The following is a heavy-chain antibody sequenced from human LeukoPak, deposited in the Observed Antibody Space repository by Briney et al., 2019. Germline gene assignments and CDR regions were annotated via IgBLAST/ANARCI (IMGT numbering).Heavy chain of an antibody. CDR2: IYHSGST. Sequence: SETLSLTCTVSSGSISSSTYYWAWIRQPPGKGLEWIGTIYHSGSTYYTPSLKSRVTISVDTSKNQFSLKLSSVTAADTAVYYCARVDYSDLYFFDYWGQGTLVTVSS. V-gene: IGHV4-39*07. J-gene: IGHJ4*02. D-gene: IGHD4-17*01. CDR3: ARVDYSDLYFFDY. CDR1: SGSISSSTYY.